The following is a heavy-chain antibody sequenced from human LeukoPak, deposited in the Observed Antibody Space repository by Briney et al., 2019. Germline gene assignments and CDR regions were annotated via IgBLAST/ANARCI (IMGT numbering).Heavy chain of an antibody. V-gene: IGHV3-30*18. CDR1: GFTFSSYG. CDR3: AKDYENYFDY. Sequence: PGGSLRLSCAASGFTFSSYGMHWVRQAPGKGLEWVAVISYDGSNKYYADSVKGRFTISRDNSKNTLYLQMNSLRAEDTAVYYCAKDYENYFDYWGQGTLVTVSS. J-gene: IGHJ4*02. D-gene: IGHD3-16*01. CDR2: ISYDGSNK.